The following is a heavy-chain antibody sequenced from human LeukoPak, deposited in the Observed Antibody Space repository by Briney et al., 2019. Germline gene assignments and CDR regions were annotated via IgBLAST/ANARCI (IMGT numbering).Heavy chain of an antibody. J-gene: IGHJ4*02. V-gene: IGHV3-53*01. CDR2: IYSGGST. Sequence: GGSLRLSCAASGFTVSSNYMSWVRQAPGKGLEWVSVIYSGGSTYYADTVKGRFTISRDNSKNTLYLQMNSLRAEDTAVYYCARVLSGSFHYWGQGTLVTVSS. D-gene: IGHD1-26*01. CDR3: ARVLSGSFHY. CDR1: GFTVSSNY.